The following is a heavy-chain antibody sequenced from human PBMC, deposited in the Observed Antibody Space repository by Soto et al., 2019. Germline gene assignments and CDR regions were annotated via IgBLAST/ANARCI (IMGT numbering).Heavy chain of an antibody. D-gene: IGHD2-2*01. Sequence: GGSLRLSCAASGFTFNNYAMSWVRQAPGKGLEWVSAISGSGVSTYYADSVKGRFTISRDNSDNILNLQMSSLRPEDTAVYYCAKTGSTTYPLKNWFDPWGQGTVVTVSS. V-gene: IGHV3-23*01. CDR2: ISGSGVST. J-gene: IGHJ5*02. CDR1: GFTFNNYA. CDR3: AKTGSTTYPLKNWFDP.